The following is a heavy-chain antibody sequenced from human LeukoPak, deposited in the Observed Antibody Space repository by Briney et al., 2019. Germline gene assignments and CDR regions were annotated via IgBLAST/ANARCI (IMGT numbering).Heavy chain of an antibody. CDR3: TRYEYCSGGSCYYYGMDV. V-gene: IGHV3-73*01. Sequence: GGSLRLSCAASRFTFSGSAMHWVRQASGKGLEWVGRIRSKANSYATAYAASVKGRFTISRDDSKNTAYLQMNSLKTEDTAVYYCTRYEYCSGGSCYYYGMDVWGKGTTVTVSS. CDR2: IRSKANSYAT. D-gene: IGHD2-15*01. J-gene: IGHJ6*04. CDR1: RFTFSGSA.